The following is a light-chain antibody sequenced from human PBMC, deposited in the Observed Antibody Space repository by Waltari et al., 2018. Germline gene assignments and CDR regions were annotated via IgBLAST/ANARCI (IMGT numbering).Light chain of an antibody. Sequence: DIQMTQSPSTLSASVGDRVTITCRASQSINSWLAWYQHKPGEAPKLLISKASSLESGVPSRFSGSGSGTEFTLTISSLQPDDFASYYCHQYKTYAWTFGQGTKVEIK. CDR3: HQYKTYAWT. CDR1: QSINSW. J-gene: IGKJ1*01. V-gene: IGKV1-5*03. CDR2: KAS.